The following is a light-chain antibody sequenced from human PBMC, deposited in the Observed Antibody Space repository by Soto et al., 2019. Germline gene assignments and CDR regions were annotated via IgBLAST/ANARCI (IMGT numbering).Light chain of an antibody. CDR1: SGHSIYI. CDR3: ETWDRNTWV. Sequence: QAVVTQSSSASASLGSSVKLTCTLSSGHSIYIIAWHQQQPGKAPRYLMKLEGSGSYNKWSGVPDRFSGSSSGADRYLTISNLQFEDEADYYCETWDRNTWVFGGGTKLTVL. CDR2: LEGSGSY. V-gene: IGLV4-60*02. J-gene: IGLJ3*02.